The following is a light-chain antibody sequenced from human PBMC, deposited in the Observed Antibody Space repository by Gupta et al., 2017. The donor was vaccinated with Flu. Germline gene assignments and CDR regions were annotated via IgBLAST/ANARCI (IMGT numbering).Light chain of an antibody. Sequence: DIVLTQSPGTLSLSPGERATLSCRASQSVYSNYLAWYQRKPGQAPRLLIYGASSRAAGIPDRFVGSGSGTEFTLTITRLEPEDFAVYDCQQYGSSPLTFGGGTKVEI. CDR2: GAS. CDR1: QSVYSNY. J-gene: IGKJ4*02. CDR3: QQYGSSPLT. V-gene: IGKV3-20*01.